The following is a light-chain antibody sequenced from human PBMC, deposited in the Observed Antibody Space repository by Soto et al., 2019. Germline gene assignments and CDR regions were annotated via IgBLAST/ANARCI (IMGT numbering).Light chain of an antibody. CDR3: QQSYSTPLT. CDR1: QSISTY. Sequence: DIQMTQSPSSLSASVGDRVTITCRSSQSISTYLNSYQQRPGKAPNVLISAATSLQSEVPSRFSGSGSGTDFTLTISSLQPEDFGTYYCQQSYSTPLTFGLGTKVEIK. V-gene: IGKV1-39*01. J-gene: IGKJ1*01. CDR2: AAT.